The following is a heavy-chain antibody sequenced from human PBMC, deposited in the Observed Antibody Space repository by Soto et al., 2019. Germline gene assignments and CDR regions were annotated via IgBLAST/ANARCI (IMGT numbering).Heavy chain of an antibody. CDR3: ARSGIAAAGWYFDL. V-gene: IGHV1-69*01. CDR2: IIPIFGTA. D-gene: IGHD6-13*01. J-gene: IGHJ2*01. CDR1: GGTFSSYA. Sequence: QVQLVQSGAEVKNPGSSVNVSCKASGGTFSSYAISWVRQAPGQGLEWMGGIIPIFGTANYGQKFQGRVTITADESTSTAYRELSSLRSEDTAVYYCARSGIAAAGWYFDLWGRGTLVTVSS.